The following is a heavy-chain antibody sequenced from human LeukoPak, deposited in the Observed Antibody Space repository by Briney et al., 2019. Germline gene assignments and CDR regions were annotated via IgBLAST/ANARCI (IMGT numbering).Heavy chain of an antibody. D-gene: IGHD3-10*01. Sequence: PGGSLRLSCAASGFTFSSYDMHWVRQATGKGLEWVSAIGTAGDTYYPGSVKGRFTISRENAKNSLYLQMNSLRAEDTAVYYCAREEHYYGSGSYGYWGQGTLVTVSS. J-gene: IGHJ4*02. V-gene: IGHV3-13*01. CDR1: GFTFSSYD. CDR2: IGTAGDT. CDR3: AREEHYYGSGSYGY.